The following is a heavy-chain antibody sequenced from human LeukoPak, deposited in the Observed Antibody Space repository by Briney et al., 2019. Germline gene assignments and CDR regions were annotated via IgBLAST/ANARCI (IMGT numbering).Heavy chain of an antibody. Sequence: PGGSLRLSCAASGFTFSSYGMHWVRQAPGKGLEWVAVISYDGSNKYYADSVKGRFTISRDNSKNTLYLQMNSLRAEDTAVYYCAKDRAARPPCYYYYYMDVWGKGTTVTVSS. CDR1: GFTFSSYG. V-gene: IGHV3-30*18. CDR3: AKDRAARPPCYYYYYMDV. CDR2: ISYDGSNK. D-gene: IGHD6-6*01. J-gene: IGHJ6*03.